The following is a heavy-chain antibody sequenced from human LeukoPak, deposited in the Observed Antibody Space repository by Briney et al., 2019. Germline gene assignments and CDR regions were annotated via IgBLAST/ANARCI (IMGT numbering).Heavy chain of an antibody. V-gene: IGHV4-34*01. CDR2: INHSGST. CDR3: ASLSPELSFLDY. Sequence: PSETLSLTCAVYGGSFSGYYWSWIRQPPGKGLEWIGEINHSGSTNYNPSLKSRVTISVDTSKNQFSLKLSSVTAADTAVYYCASLSPELSFLDYWGQGTLVTVSS. D-gene: IGHD3-16*02. J-gene: IGHJ4*02. CDR1: GGSFSGYY.